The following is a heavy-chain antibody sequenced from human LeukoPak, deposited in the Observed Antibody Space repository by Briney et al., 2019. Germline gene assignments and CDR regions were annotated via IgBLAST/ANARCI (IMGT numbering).Heavy chain of an antibody. CDR3: ARSNDGMDI. CDR1: GFNFHGYY. V-gene: IGHV3-11*01. J-gene: IGHJ6*02. CDR2: INTGGTVK. Sequence: PGGSLRLSCAASGFNFHGYYMAWIRQAPGKGLEWISYINTGGTVKYYADSVKGRCTPSRDNAKNSLYLQMNSLRADDTAVYYCARSNDGMDIWGQGTTVTVSS.